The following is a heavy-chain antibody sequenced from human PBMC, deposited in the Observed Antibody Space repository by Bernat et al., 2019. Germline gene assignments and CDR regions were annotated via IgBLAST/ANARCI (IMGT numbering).Heavy chain of an antibody. CDR2: IYYSGST. J-gene: IGHJ3*02. Sequence: QLQLQESGPGLVKPSETLSLTCTVSGGSISSSSYYWGWIRQPPGEGLEWIGSIYYSGSTYYNPYIKSRVTISVDTSKNQFSLKLSSVTAADTAVYYCAREPRITMIVVANDAFDIWGQGTMVTVSS. V-gene: IGHV4-39*01. CDR1: GGSISSSSYY. CDR3: AREPRITMIVVANDAFDI. D-gene: IGHD3-22*01.